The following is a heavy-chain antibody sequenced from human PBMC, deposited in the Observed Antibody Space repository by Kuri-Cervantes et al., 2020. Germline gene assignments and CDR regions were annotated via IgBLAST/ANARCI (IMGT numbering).Heavy chain of an antibody. CDR3: ARQGTYYFDSSGMGP. D-gene: IGHD3-22*01. CDR2: IYPGDSDT. V-gene: IGHV5-51*01. CDR1: GYTFTSYW. J-gene: IGHJ5*02. Sequence: KVSCKGSGYTFTSYWIGWVRQMPGKGLEWMGIIYPGDSDTRYSPSFQGQVTISADKSISTAYLQWSSLKASDTAMYYCARQGTYYFDSSGMGPWGQGTLVTVSS.